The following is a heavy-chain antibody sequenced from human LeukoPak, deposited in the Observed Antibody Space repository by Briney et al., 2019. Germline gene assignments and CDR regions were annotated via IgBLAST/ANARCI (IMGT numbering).Heavy chain of an antibody. CDR3: ARDSSPYGSGSYLDY. V-gene: IGHV3-33*01. D-gene: IGHD3-10*01. Sequence: YDGSNKYYAASVKGRFTISRDNSKNTLYLQMNSLRAEDTAVYYCARDSSPYGSGSYLDYWGQGTLVTVSS. CDR2: YDGSNK. J-gene: IGHJ4*02.